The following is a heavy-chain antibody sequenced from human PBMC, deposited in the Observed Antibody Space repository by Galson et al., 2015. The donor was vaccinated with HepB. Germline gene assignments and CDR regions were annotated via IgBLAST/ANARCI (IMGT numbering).Heavy chain of an antibody. D-gene: IGHD3-10*02. J-gene: IGHJ6*02. CDR1: GFTFRSYA. CDR2: IRDSGDTT. CDR3: ANRDVTSVYYCLDV. Sequence: SLRLSCAASGFTFRSYAMNWVRQAPGKGLEWVAHIRDSGDTTHNIDAVKGRFTISRDNSKNTVHLQMNSLRADDTAVYYCANRDVTSVYYCLDVWGQGTTVTVSS. V-gene: IGHV3-23*01.